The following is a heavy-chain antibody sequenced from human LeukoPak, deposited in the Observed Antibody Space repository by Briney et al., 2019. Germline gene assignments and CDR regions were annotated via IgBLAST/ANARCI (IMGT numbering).Heavy chain of an antibody. CDR1: GYTFTSYD. CDR2: MNPNSGNT. CDR3: ARDKRPRRGYQGSLGY. D-gene: IGHD5-18*01. J-gene: IGHJ4*02. V-gene: IGHV1-8*03. Sequence: ASVKVSCKASGYTFTSYDINWVRQATGQGLEWMGWMNPNSGNTGYAQKFQGRVTITRNTSISTAYMELSSLRSEDTAVYYCARDKRPRRGYQGSLGYWGQGTLVTVSS.